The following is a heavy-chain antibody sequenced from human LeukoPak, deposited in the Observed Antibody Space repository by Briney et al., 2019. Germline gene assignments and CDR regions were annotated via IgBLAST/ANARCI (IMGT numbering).Heavy chain of an antibody. Sequence: GGSLRLSCAASGFTFSSYGMHWVRQAPGKGLEWVAVISYDGSNKYYADSVKGRFTISRDNSKNTLYLQMNSLRAEDTAVYYCARDLFAGDDAFDIWGQGTMVTVSS. V-gene: IGHV3-30*03. CDR3: ARDLFAGDDAFDI. J-gene: IGHJ3*02. CDR2: ISYDGSNK. D-gene: IGHD2-21*01. CDR1: GFTFSSYG.